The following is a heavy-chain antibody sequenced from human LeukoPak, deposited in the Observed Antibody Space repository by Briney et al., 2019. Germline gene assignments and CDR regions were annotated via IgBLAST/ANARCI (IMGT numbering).Heavy chain of an antibody. CDR1: GFTVSSNY. Sequence: GGSLRLSCAASGFTVSSNYMSWVRQAPGKGLEWVSVIYSGGSTYYADSVKGRFTISRDNSKNTLYLQMNSLRAEDTAVYYCARDDILTGYRDYWGQGTLVTVSS. V-gene: IGHV3-53*01. CDR2: IYSGGST. J-gene: IGHJ4*02. CDR3: ARDDILTGYRDY. D-gene: IGHD3-9*01.